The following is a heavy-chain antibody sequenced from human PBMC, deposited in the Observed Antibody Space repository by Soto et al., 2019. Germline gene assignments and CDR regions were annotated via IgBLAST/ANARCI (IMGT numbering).Heavy chain of an antibody. CDR3: AKEGKEAAFDL. J-gene: IGHJ3*01. Sequence: SCATSGFTFTDYAMSWVRQAPGKGLEWVSAINNGGTPYYTNSVKGRFTISRDSFKKTLSLQMANLGVEDTAIYHCAKEGKEAAFDLWGQGTMVTVSS. V-gene: IGHV3-23*01. CDR1: GFTFTDYA. CDR2: INNGGTP.